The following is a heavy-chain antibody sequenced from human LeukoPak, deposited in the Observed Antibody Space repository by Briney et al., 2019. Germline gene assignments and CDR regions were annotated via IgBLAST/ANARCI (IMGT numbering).Heavy chain of an antibody. V-gene: IGHV4-59*08. CDR2: IYYSGST. Sequence: SETLSLTCTVSGGSISSYYWTWIRQPPGKGLEWIGYIYYSGSTNYNPSLKSRVTISVDTSKNQFSLKLSSVTAADTAVYYCARRGSSSSSWSLTFDIWGQGTMVTVSS. D-gene: IGHD6-13*01. CDR1: GGSISSYY. CDR3: ARRGSSSSSWSLTFDI. J-gene: IGHJ3*02.